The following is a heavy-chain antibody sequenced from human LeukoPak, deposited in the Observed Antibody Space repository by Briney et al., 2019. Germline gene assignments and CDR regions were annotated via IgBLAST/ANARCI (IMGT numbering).Heavy chain of an antibody. Sequence: PGGSLRLSCAASGYTVSSNYMSWVRQAPGKGLEWVSVIYSGGSTYYADSVKGRFTISRDNSKNTLYLQMNSLRAEDTGVYYCARALTTLTYEGYWGQGTLVTVSS. CDR3: ARALTTLTYEGY. D-gene: IGHD1-1*01. CDR1: GYTVSSNY. CDR2: IYSGGST. V-gene: IGHV3-53*01. J-gene: IGHJ4*02.